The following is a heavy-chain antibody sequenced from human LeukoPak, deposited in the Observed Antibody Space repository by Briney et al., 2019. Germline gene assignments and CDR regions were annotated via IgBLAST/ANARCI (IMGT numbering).Heavy chain of an antibody. CDR3: ARGRYYDILTGWTDYYYGMDV. CDR2: MNPNSGNT. CDR1: GYTFTSYD. V-gene: IGHV1-8*01. Sequence: ASVKVSCKASGYTFTSYDINWVRQATGQGLEWMGWMNPNSGNTGYAQKFQGRVTMTRNTSISTAYMELSSLRSEDTAVYYCARGRYYDILTGWTDYYYGMDVWGQGTTVTVSS. J-gene: IGHJ6*02. D-gene: IGHD3-9*01.